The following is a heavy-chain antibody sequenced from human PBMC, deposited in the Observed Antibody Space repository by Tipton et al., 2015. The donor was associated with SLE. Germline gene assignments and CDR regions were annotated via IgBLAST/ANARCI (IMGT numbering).Heavy chain of an antibody. CDR2: IYYSGST. V-gene: IGHV4-59*01. CDR1: GGSISSYY. CDR3: ARAPTSSSWSYYFDY. J-gene: IGHJ4*02. Sequence: LRLSCTVSGGSISSYYWSWIRQPPGKGLEWIGYIYYSGSTNYNPSLKSRVTISVDTSKNQFSLKLSSVTAADTAVYYCARAPTSSSWSYYFDYWGQGTLVTVSS. D-gene: IGHD6-13*01.